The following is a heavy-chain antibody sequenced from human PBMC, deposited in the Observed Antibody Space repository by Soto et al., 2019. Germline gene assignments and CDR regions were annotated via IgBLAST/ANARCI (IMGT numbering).Heavy chain of an antibody. J-gene: IGHJ5*02. CDR1: GFTFDDYA. CDR2: ISWNSGSR. Sequence: PGGSLRLSCAASGFTFDDYAMHWVRQAPGKGLEWVSGISWNSGSRTYADSVKGRFTISRDNAKNSLYLQMNSLRAEDTALYYCAKVNSGYSSSWYSTWGQGTLVTVSS. V-gene: IGHV3-9*01. D-gene: IGHD6-13*01. CDR3: AKVNSGYSSSWYST.